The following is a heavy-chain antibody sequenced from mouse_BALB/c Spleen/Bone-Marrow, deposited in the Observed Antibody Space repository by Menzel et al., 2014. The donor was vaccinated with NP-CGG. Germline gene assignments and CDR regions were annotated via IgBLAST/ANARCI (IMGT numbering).Heavy chain of an antibody. D-gene: IGHD1-1*01. CDR2: IYPGGGDT. CDR1: GYAFSNYW. V-gene: IGHV1-80*01. Sequence: QVQLKESGAELVRPGSSVKISCKASGYAFSNYWMNWMKQRPGQGLEWIGQIYPGGGDTNYNGEFKGKATLTADKSSNTAYMQLSSLTSEDSAVYFCASRGDYSYSMDYWGQGTSVTVSS. CDR3: ASRGDYSYSMDY. J-gene: IGHJ4*01.